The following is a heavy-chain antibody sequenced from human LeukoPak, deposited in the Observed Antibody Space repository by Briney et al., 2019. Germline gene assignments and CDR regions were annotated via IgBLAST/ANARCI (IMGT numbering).Heavy chain of an antibody. V-gene: IGHV3-21*01. Sequence: GGSLRLSCAASGFTFSSYSMNWVRQAPGKGLEWVSSISSSSYIYYADSVKGRFTISRDNAKNSLYLQMNSLRAEDTAVYYCARESSGADSYGDYWGQGTLVTVSS. CDR3: ARESSGADSYGDY. CDR1: GFTFSSYS. CDR2: ISSSSYI. D-gene: IGHD5-18*01. J-gene: IGHJ4*02.